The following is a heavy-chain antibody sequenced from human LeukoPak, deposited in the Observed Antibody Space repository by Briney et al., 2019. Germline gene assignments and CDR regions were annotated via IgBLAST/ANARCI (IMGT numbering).Heavy chain of an antibody. CDR3: ARAWYSYGPFDY. D-gene: IGHD5-18*01. V-gene: IGHV3-21*01. CDR2: ISSSSSYI. Sequence: PGGSLRLSCAASGFTFSSYSMNWVRQAPGKGLEWVSSISSSSSYIYYADSVKGRFTISRDNAKNSLYLQMNSLRAEGTAVYYCARAWYSYGPFDYWGQGTLVTVSS. J-gene: IGHJ4*02. CDR1: GFTFSSYS.